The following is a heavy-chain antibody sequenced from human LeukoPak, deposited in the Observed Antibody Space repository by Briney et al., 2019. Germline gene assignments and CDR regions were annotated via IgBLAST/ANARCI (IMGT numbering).Heavy chain of an antibody. Sequence: SGGSLRLSCAASGFTFSSYWISWVRQAPGKGLEWVANIKQDGSEKYYVDSVKGRFTISRDNAKNSLYLQMHSLRAEDTAVYYCARDLGIAAAGTGFDYWGQGTLVTVSS. J-gene: IGHJ4*02. CDR3: ARDLGIAAAGTGFDY. CDR2: IKQDGSEK. D-gene: IGHD6-13*01. CDR1: GFTFSSYW. V-gene: IGHV3-7*01.